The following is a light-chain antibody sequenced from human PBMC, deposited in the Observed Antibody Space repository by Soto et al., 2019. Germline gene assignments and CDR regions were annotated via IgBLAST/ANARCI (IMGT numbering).Light chain of an antibody. V-gene: IGKV4-1*01. CDR2: WAS. J-gene: IGKJ2*01. CDR1: QSVLYSSNNKNY. Sequence: DIVMTQSPDSLAVSLGERATINCKSSQSVLYSSNNKNYLDWYQQKPGQTPKLLIYWASTRDSGVPDRFSGSGSGTDFTLTISSLQAEDVAIYYCQQYSSPPYTFGQGTRLEIK. CDR3: QQYSSPPYT.